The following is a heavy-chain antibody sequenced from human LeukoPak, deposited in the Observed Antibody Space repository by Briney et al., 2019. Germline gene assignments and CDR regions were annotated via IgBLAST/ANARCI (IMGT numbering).Heavy chain of an antibody. CDR1: GFTFSSNP. V-gene: IGHV3-23*01. CDR2: INPSGGNT. CDR3: ATTKQARRYFDY. Sequence: GGSLRLSCAGSGFTFSSNPLSWVRQAPGKGLEWVSAINPSGGNTYYADSVRGRFTISRDNSKNTLYLQMNTLRAEVTAVYYCATTKQARRYFDYWGQGTLVTVSS. D-gene: IGHD1-1*01. J-gene: IGHJ4*02.